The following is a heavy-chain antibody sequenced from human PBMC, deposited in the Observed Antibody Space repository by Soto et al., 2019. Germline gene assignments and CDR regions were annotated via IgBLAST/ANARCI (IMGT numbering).Heavy chain of an antibody. Sequence: QVQLQESGPGLVKPSETLSLTCTVSGGSISSYYWSWIRQSPGKGLEWIGYIYYSGSTNYSPSLNSRVTISVDTSKNQFSLTLRSVTTADTAVYYCARVPATRSPNWFDPWGQGTLVTVSS. CDR2: IYYSGST. V-gene: IGHV4-59*01. CDR1: GGSISSYY. CDR3: ARVPATRSPNWFDP. J-gene: IGHJ5*02.